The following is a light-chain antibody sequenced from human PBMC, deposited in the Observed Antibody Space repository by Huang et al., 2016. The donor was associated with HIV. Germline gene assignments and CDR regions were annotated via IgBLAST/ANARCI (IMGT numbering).Light chain of an antibody. CDR3: QQYDNPPYS. V-gene: IGKV1-33*01. CDR1: QDINNY. J-gene: IGKJ2*03. CDR2: DAS. Sequence: DIQMTPSPSSLSASIGDRVTITCQASQDINNYLNWYLQRPGKAPELLIYDASNVKTGVPSRFSGSGSGTDFTFTISSLQPEDLATYYCQQYDNPPYSFGQGTKLEIK.